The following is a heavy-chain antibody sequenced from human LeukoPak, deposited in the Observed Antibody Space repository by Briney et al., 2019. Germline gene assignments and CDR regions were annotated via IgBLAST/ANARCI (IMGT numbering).Heavy chain of an antibody. D-gene: IGHD3-16*02. J-gene: IGHJ4*02. CDR2: ISGSGGST. V-gene: IGHV3-23*01. CDR1: GFTFSNYG. Sequence: GGSLRLFWAALGFTFSNYGRNWVRQATGKGLDLVSGISGSGGSTYSADSVKGRFIISRDNSKNMLYLQMNSLRAEDTAVYYCAKDLGLRVWGNYRPPAFDYWGQGTLVTVSS. CDR3: AKDLGLRVWGNYRPPAFDY.